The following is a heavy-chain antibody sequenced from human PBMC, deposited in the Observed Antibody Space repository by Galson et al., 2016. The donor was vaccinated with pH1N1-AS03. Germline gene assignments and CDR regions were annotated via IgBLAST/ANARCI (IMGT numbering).Heavy chain of an antibody. J-gene: IGHJ4*02. CDR3: ARFSGSYQFDY. Sequence: SETLSLTCAVSGYSISSGFHWAWVRQPPSKGLEWIGTISHSGNTYYNPSLKSRVTMSVDTSKNQFSLKLSSVTAAAAAVYYCARFSGSYQFDYWGQGTLVTVSS. D-gene: IGHD1-26*01. CDR2: ISHSGNT. V-gene: IGHV4-38-2*01. CDR1: GYSISSGFH.